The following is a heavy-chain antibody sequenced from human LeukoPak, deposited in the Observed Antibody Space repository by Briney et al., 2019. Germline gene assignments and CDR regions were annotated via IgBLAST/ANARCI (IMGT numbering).Heavy chain of an antibody. J-gene: IGHJ4*02. CDR1: GYTFIGYY. D-gene: IGHD3-22*01. CDR2: INPSSGGT. Sequence: ASVKVSCKASGYTFIGYYMHWVRQAPGQGLEWMGWINPSSGGTNYAQKFQGRVTMTRDTSISTAYMELSRLIPDDTAVYYCARDYDSSGYQPPDYWGQGTLVTASA. CDR3: ARDYDSSGYQPPDY. V-gene: IGHV1-2*02.